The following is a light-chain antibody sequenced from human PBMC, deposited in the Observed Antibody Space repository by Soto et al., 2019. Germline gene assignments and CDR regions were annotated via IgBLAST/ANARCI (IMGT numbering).Light chain of an antibody. CDR1: QSVSSTY. CDR3: QQYGSSSYT. CDR2: GAS. Sequence: IVLTQSPGTLSSSPGERATLSCRASQSVSSTYLAWFQQRPGQAPRLLIYGASSRATGIPDRFSGSGSGTDCTLTISRLEPEDFAVYYCQQYGSSSYTFGQGTKLEIK. V-gene: IGKV3-20*01. J-gene: IGKJ2*01.